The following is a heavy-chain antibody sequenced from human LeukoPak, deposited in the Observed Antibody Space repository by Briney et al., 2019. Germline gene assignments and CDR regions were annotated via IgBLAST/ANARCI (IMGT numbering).Heavy chain of an antibody. CDR1: GGSISSGGYS. Sequence: SETLSLTCAVSGGSISSGGYSWSWIRQPPGKGLEWIGEINHSGSTNYIPSLKSRVTISVDTSKNQFSLKLSSVTAADTAVYYCARGPSTMVRGLDYWGQGTLVTVSS. D-gene: IGHD3-10*01. CDR2: INHSGST. CDR3: ARGPSTMVRGLDY. V-gene: IGHV4-34*01. J-gene: IGHJ4*02.